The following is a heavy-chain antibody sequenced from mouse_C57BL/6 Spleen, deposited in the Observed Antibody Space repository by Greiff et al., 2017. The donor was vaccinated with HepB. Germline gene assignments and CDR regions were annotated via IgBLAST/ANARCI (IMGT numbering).Heavy chain of an antibody. D-gene: IGHD1-1*01. CDR1: GFTFSSYA. Sequence: EVQGVESGGGLVKPGGSLKLSCAASGFTFSSYAMSWVRQTPEKRLEWVATISDGGSYTYYPDNVKGRFTISRDNAKNNLYLQMSHLKSEDTAMYYCARERRYYGSSHFDYWGQGTTLTVSS. CDR2: ISDGGSYT. CDR3: ARERRYYGSSHFDY. J-gene: IGHJ2*01. V-gene: IGHV5-4*01.